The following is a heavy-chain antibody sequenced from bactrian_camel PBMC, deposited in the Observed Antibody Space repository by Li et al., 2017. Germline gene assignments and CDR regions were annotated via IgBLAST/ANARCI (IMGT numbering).Heavy chain of an antibody. D-gene: IGHD3*01. CDR3: KMGGSLRCDGF. Sequence: HVQLVESGGGSVQAGGSLRLSCTAPGLTANQCAVSWYRQAAGKGREWFSFIEADGRTNYDDSMKGRFTLSLDKAKDTVYLQMNSLRPEDTAKYSCKMGGSLRCDGFWGPGTQVTVS. CDR1: GLTANQCA. J-gene: IGHJ6*01. V-gene: IGHV3S68*01. CDR2: IEADGRT.